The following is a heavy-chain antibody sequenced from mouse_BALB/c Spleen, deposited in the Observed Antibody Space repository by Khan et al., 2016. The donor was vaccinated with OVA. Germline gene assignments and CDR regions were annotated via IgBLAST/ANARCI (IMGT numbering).Heavy chain of an antibody. CDR2: INPYNDGT. CDR3: ARGGYYGSSFYWYFDV. D-gene: IGHD1-1*01. Sequence: VQLQQSGPELVKPGASVKMSCKASGYTFTSYVMHWVKQKPGQGLEWIGYINPYNDGTKYNEKFKGKATLTSDKSSSTAYMELSSLTSEDSAVYYCARGGYYGSSFYWYFDVWGAGTTVTVSS. J-gene: IGHJ1*01. CDR1: GYTFTSYV. V-gene: IGHV1S136*01.